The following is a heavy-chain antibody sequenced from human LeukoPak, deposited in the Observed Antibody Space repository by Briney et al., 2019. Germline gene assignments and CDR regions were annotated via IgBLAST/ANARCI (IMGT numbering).Heavy chain of an antibody. CDR1: GGSISSGDYY. CDR2: IYYSGST. J-gene: IGHJ1*01. CDR3: ARDLRRGYCSSTSCWGLDFQH. Sequence: PSETLSLTCTVSGGSISSGDYYWSWIRQPPGKGLEWIGYIYYSGSTYYNPSLKSRVTISVDTSKNQFSLKLSSVTAADTAVYYCARDLRRGYCSSTSCWGLDFQHWGQGTLVTVSS. V-gene: IGHV4-30-4*08. D-gene: IGHD2-2*01.